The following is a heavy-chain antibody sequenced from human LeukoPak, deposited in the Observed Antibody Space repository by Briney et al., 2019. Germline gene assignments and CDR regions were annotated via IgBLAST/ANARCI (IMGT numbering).Heavy chain of an antibody. D-gene: IGHD2-2*02. CDR2: IHFTGTT. Sequence: SETLSLTCSVSGGSIRSNTNFWGWDSSSYWGWIRQPPGKGLEWIGSIHFTGTTYYNSPLQSRLTISVDTSKNLFSLKLTSVTATDTALYYCARQRDTASVGAFYTWGQGTMVIVSP. J-gene: IGHJ3*02. CDR1: GGSIRSNTNFWGWDSSSY. V-gene: IGHV4-39*01. CDR3: ARQRDTASVGAFYT.